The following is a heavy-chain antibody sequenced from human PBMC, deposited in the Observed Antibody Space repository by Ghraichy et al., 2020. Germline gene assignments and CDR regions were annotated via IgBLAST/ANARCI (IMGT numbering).Heavy chain of an antibody. J-gene: IGHJ4*02. Sequence: GGSLRLSCAASGFSLSRFWMHWVRQAPGKGLVWVSRIDRDGSGASYADSVKGRFTISRDNAKNTLYLQMNSLRPEDTAVYYCARASSSAGPSGAVWGQGTLVTVSS. D-gene: IGHD1-26*01. CDR2: IDRDGSGA. CDR1: GFSLSRFW. V-gene: IGHV3-74*01. CDR3: ARASSSAGPSGAV.